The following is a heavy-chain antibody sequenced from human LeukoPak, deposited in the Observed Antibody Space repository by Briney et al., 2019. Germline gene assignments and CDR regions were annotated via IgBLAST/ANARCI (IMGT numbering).Heavy chain of an antibody. CDR2: IYTSGST. CDR3: AIGPVEMATT. J-gene: IGHJ5*02. CDR1: GGSISSGSYY. Sequence: SETLSLTCTVSGGSISSGSYYWSWIRQPAGKGLEWIGRIYTSGSTNYNPSLKSRVTISVDTSKNQFSLKVSSVTAADTAVYYCAIGPVEMATTWGQGTLVTVSS. V-gene: IGHV4-61*02. D-gene: IGHD5-24*01.